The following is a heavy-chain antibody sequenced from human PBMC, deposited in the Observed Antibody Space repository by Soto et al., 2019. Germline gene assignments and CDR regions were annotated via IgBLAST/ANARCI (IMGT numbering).Heavy chain of an antibody. V-gene: IGHV3-23*01. J-gene: IGHJ4*02. D-gene: IGHD6-13*01. CDR3: ARRGPGTDFDY. Sequence: EVQLLDSGGGLVQPGGSLRLSCAASGFTFSSYAMNWFRQAPGKGLEWVSVISGSGDSTYYADSVKGRFTISRDNSKNTLYLQMNSLRAEDTAVYSCARRGPGTDFDYWGQGTLVTVSS. CDR1: GFTFSSYA. CDR2: ISGSGDST.